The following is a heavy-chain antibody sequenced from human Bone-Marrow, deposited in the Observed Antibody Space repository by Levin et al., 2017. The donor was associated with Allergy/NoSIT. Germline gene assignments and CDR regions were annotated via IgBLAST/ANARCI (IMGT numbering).Heavy chain of an antibody. Sequence: SVKVSCKASGGTFSSYAISWVRQAPGQGLEWMGGIIPIFGTANYAQKFQGRVTITADESTSTAYMELSSLRSEDTAVYYCARDGASIMITFGGVIASGFDIWGQGTMVTVSS. CDR1: GGTFSSYA. J-gene: IGHJ3*02. D-gene: IGHD3-16*02. CDR2: IIPIFGTA. CDR3: ARDGASIMITFGGVIASGFDI. V-gene: IGHV1-69*13.